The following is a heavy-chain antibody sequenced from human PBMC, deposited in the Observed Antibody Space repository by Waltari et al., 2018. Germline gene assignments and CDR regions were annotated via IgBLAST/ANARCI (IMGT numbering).Heavy chain of an antibody. CDR2: INHSGST. CDR1: GGSFSGYY. CDR3: SRITTVTTGAFDI. Sequence: QVQLQQWGAGLLKPSETLSPTCAVYGGSFSGYYWSWIRQPPGKGLEWIGEINHSGSTHYSPPLRRRVTLSVDTSKNLFSLRLSSVTAAATAVYYCSRITTVTTGAFDIWGQGTMVTVSS. J-gene: IGHJ3*02. D-gene: IGHD4-17*01. V-gene: IGHV4-34*01.